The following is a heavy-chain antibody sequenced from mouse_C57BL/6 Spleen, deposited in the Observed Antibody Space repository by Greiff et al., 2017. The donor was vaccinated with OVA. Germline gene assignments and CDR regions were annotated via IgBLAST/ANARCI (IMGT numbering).Heavy chain of an antibody. Sequence: VQLQESGAELVKPGASVKISCKASGYAFSSYWMNWVKQRPGKGLEWVGQIYPGDGDTNYNGKFKGKATLTADKSSSTAYMQLSSLTSEDSAVYFCARSGDGYYDWFAYWGQGTLVTVSA. CDR3: ARSGDGYYDWFAY. CDR1: GYAFSSYW. J-gene: IGHJ3*01. D-gene: IGHD2-3*01. CDR2: IYPGDGDT. V-gene: IGHV1-80*01.